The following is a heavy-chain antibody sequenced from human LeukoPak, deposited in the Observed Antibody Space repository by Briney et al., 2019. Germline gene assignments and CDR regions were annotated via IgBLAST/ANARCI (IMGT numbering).Heavy chain of an antibody. CDR1: GFIFSDYF. Sequence: GGSLRLSCAASGFIFSDYFMSWLRQAPGKGLEWVSYISDTGTTIYYADSVKGRFTISRDNAENSVYLQMSSLRPEDTAVYYCARGPSGSSLAGSWGQGTLVTVSS. D-gene: IGHD1-26*01. J-gene: IGHJ5*02. V-gene: IGHV3-11*01. CDR3: ARGPSGSSLAGS. CDR2: ISDTGTTI.